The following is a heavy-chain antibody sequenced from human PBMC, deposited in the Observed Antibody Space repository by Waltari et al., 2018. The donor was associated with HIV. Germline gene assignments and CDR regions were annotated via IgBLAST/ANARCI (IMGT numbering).Heavy chain of an antibody. D-gene: IGHD3-10*01. Sequence: QVLLQESGPGLVKPSETLALTCRVSGYSIGHGYSWGWIRQPPGEGLEWIATIHQSGRSYYNPSLKTRVTISVDTSTNEFSLKVNSVTAADTAVYYCARLDYGSGTPDIYVMDVWGQGTSVTVSS. CDR1: GYSIGHGYS. V-gene: IGHV4-38-2*02. CDR2: IHQSGRS. CDR3: ARLDYGSGTPDIYVMDV. J-gene: IGHJ6*02.